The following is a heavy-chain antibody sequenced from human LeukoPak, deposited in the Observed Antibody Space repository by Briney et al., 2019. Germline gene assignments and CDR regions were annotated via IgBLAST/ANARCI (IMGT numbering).Heavy chain of an antibody. Sequence: GRSLRLSCAASGFTFDDYAMHWLRQAPGKGLEWVSGISWNSGSIGYADSVKGRFTISRDNAKNSLYLQMNSLRAEDMALYYCAKDSGKYYYDSSGYYEGGFDYWGQGTLVTVSS. CDR2: ISWNSGSI. V-gene: IGHV3-9*03. CDR1: GFTFDDYA. CDR3: AKDSGKYYYDSSGYYEGGFDY. J-gene: IGHJ4*02. D-gene: IGHD3-22*01.